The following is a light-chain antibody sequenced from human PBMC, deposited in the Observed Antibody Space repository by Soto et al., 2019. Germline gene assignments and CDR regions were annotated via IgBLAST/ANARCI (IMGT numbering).Light chain of an antibody. CDR2: EVS. CDR1: SSDVGGYNY. J-gene: IGLJ2*01. Sequence: QSVLTQPPSASGSPGQSVTISCTGTSSDVGGYNYVSWYQQHPGKAPKLMIYEVSKRPSGVPDRFSGSKSGNTASLTVSGLQAVDEAAYYCSSYAGSLVVFGGGTKVTVL. CDR3: SSYAGSLVV. V-gene: IGLV2-8*01.